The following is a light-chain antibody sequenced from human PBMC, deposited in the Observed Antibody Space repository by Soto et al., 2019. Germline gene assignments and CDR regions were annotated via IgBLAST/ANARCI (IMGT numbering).Light chain of an antibody. CDR1: QSVNSY. J-gene: IGKJ4*01. Sequence: EIVLTQSPATLSLSPGERATLSCRASQSVNSYLAWYQQKPGQAPSLLIYDASNRATGIPARFSGSGSGTDFTLTISSLEPEDFAVYYCQQGSNWPLTFGGGTKVEIK. V-gene: IGKV3-11*01. CDR2: DAS. CDR3: QQGSNWPLT.